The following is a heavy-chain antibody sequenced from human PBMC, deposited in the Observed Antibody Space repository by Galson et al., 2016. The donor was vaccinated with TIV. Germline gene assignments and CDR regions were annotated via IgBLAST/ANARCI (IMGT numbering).Heavy chain of an antibody. CDR3: ASSRPELRYFDWQRPQYFDY. V-gene: IGHV5-51*01. CDR2: IYPGDSYT. D-gene: IGHD3-9*01. Sequence: QSGAEVKKPGDSLKISCKASGYSFTSFWIGWVRQMPGKGLEWMGVIYPGDSYTTYSPSFQGQVTISADKSSNPAYLQWSSLMASATAMYFCASSRPELRYFDWQRPQYFDYWGQGSLVTVSS. J-gene: IGHJ4*02. CDR1: GYSFTSFW.